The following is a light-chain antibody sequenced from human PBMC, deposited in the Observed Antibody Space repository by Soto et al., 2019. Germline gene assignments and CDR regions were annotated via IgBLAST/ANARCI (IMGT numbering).Light chain of an antibody. CDR2: GPS. V-gene: IGKV3-20*01. J-gene: IGKJ1*01. Sequence: SPATLALAPGERATGSCRASQSVSYNLAWYQHKPGQAPRLLIYGPSTRATGIPARFSGSGSGTDFTLTIYRLEPEDFAVYYCQQYGTSPQTFGQGTKVDIK. CDR1: QSVSYN. CDR3: QQYGTSPQT.